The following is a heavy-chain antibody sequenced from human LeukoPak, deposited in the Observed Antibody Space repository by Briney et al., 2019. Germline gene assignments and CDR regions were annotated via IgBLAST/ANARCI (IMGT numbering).Heavy chain of an antibody. CDR2: ISGSGGST. CDR3: ARGFNDFWSGSQLEY. V-gene: IGHV3-23*01. CDR1: GFTFSSYA. D-gene: IGHD3-3*01. J-gene: IGHJ4*02. Sequence: GGSLRLSCAASGFTFSSYAMSWVRQAPGKGLEWVSAISGSGGSTYYADSVKGRFTISRDNSRSTVYLEINSLRSEDTAIYYCARGFNDFWSGSQLEYWGQGTLVTVSS.